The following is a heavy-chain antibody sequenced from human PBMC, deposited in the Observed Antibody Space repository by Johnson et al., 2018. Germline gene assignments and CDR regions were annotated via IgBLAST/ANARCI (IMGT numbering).Heavy chain of an antibody. CDR1: DGSLIGYY. Sequence: QVQLQQWGAGLLKPSETLSLTCGVYDGSLIGYYWSWIRQPPGKGLEWIGEINHSGITNYNPSLKSRVTISGGTPKNQFYLRLTSVTAGDTAVYYCAGVAGSYSRGYYYMDVWGKGTTVTVSS. J-gene: IGHJ6*03. CDR2: INHSGIT. CDR3: AGVAGSYSRGYYYMDV. V-gene: IGHV4-34*01. D-gene: IGHD1-26*01.